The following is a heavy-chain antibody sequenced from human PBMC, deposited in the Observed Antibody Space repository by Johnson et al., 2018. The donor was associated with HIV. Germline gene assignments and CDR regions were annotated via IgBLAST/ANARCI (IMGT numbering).Heavy chain of an antibody. J-gene: IGHJ3*02. D-gene: IGHD5-24*01. Sequence: VQLVEPGGGLVQPGGSLRLSCAASGFTFSSYWMSWVRQAPGKGLEWVANIKQDGSEKYYADYVMGRFTISRDKAKNSLYLQMNSLRAEDTALYYCARDAYNSDACDIWGQGTMVTVSS. V-gene: IGHV3-7*03. CDR1: GFTFSSYW. CDR2: IKQDGSEK. CDR3: ARDAYNSDACDI.